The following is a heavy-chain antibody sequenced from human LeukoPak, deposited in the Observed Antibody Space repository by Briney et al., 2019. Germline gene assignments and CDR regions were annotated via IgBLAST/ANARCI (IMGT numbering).Heavy chain of an antibody. CDR3: ARYGDGYKLGY. Sequence: PSETLSLTCTVSGGSISGYYWSWIRQPPGKGLEWIGYIYYSGSTNYNPSLRSRVTISGDTSKNQVSLKLSSVTAADTAVYYCARYGDGYKLGYWGQGTLVTVSS. J-gene: IGHJ4*02. CDR1: GGSISGYY. V-gene: IGHV4-59*01. CDR2: IYYSGST. D-gene: IGHD5-24*01.